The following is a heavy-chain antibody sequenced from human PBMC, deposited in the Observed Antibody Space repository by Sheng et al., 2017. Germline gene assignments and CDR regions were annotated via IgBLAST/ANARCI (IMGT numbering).Heavy chain of an antibody. CDR3: ATYSNYYGDYDRNAFDI. V-gene: IGHV4-4*02. Sequence: QVQLQESGSRLVKPSGTLSLTCAVSGGSISSTNWWSWVRQPPGKGLEWIGEIYHSGSTHYNPSLKSRFTISVDKSKNQFSLKLTSVTAADTAVYYCATYSNYYGDYDRNAFDIVGPGTSGHRLF. D-gene: IGHD4-17*01. J-gene: IGHJ3*02. CDR2: IYHSGST. CDR1: GGSISSTNW.